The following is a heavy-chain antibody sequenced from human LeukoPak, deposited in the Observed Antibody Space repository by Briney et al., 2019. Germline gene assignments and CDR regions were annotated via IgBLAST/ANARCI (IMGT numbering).Heavy chain of an antibody. Sequence: GGSLRLSCAASGFTFSSYGMSWVRQAPGKGLEWVSAISGSGGSTYYADSVKGRFTISRDNAKNTLYLQMNSLRAEDTAVYYCARAINPDRGIAAAGPNFDWGQGTLVTVSS. CDR3: ARAINPDRGIAAAGPNFD. D-gene: IGHD6-13*01. CDR2: ISGSGGST. J-gene: IGHJ4*02. CDR1: GFTFSSYG. V-gene: IGHV3-23*01.